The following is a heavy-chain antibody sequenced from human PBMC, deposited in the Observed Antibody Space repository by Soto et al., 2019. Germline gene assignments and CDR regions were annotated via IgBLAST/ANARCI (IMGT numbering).Heavy chain of an antibody. J-gene: IGHJ5*02. CDR1: GYTFTSYD. CDR2: MNPNSGNT. Sequence: ASVKVSCKASGYTFTSYDINWVRQATGQGLEWMGWMNPNSGNTGYAQKFQGRVTMTRNTSISTAYMELSSLRSEDTAVYYCARADSSGWYLRSVWFDPWGQGTLVTVSS. D-gene: IGHD6-19*01. V-gene: IGHV1-8*01. CDR3: ARADSSGWYLRSVWFDP.